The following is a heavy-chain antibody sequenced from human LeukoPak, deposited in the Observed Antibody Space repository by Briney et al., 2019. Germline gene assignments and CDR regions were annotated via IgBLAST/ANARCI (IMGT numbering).Heavy chain of an antibody. J-gene: IGHJ3*02. CDR1: GGSFSGHY. Sequence: SSETLSLTCAVYGGSFSGHYWSWIRQPPGKGLEWIGGINHSGSTNYNPSLKSRVTISVDTSKNQFSLKLSSVTAPATAVYYCARAPKVPVLRYFDSHAFDIWGQGTMVTVSS. D-gene: IGHD3-9*01. CDR2: INHSGST. V-gene: IGHV4-34*01. CDR3: ARAPKVPVLRYFDSHAFDI.